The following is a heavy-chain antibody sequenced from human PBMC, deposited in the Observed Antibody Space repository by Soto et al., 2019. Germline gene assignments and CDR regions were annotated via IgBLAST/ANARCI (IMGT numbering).Heavy chain of an antibody. Sequence: QVQLVQSGAEVKKPGSSVKVSCKASGGTFSSYTISWVRQAPGQGLEWMGRIIPILDIANYAQKFQGRVTITADKSTSTAYMELSSLKSEDTGVYYCATWVNSGRYRGEGWFDPWGQGTLVTVSS. D-gene: IGHD2-15*01. V-gene: IGHV1-69*02. J-gene: IGHJ5*02. CDR2: IIPILDIA. CDR1: GGTFSSYT. CDR3: ATWVNSGRYRGEGWFDP.